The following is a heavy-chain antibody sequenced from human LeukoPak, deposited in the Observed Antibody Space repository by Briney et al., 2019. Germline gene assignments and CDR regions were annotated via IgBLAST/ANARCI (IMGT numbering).Heavy chain of an antibody. Sequence: GGSLRLSCAASGFTFSTYAMSWVRQIPGKGLEWVSAISGSDDGTYYADSVKGRFTISRDNSRNTLYLQMNTLRAEDTAVYYCATGFFYYYYMDVWGKGTTVTVSS. D-gene: IGHD3-10*01. V-gene: IGHV3-23*01. CDR2: ISGSDDGT. CDR1: GFTFSTYA. CDR3: ATGFFYYYYMDV. J-gene: IGHJ6*03.